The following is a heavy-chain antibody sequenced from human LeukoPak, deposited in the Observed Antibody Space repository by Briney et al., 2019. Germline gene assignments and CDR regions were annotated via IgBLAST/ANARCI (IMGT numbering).Heavy chain of an antibody. V-gene: IGHV3-23*01. J-gene: IGHJ4*02. D-gene: IGHD3-3*01. CDR1: GFTFSSYG. CDR3: ARDYLTNDFWSGFWYY. Sequence: GGSLRLSCAASGFTFSSYGMSWVRQAPGKGLEWVSAISGSGGSTYYADSVKGRFTISRDDAKNSLYLQMNSLRAEDTAVYYCARDYLTNDFWSGFWYYWGQGTLVTVSS. CDR2: ISGSGGST.